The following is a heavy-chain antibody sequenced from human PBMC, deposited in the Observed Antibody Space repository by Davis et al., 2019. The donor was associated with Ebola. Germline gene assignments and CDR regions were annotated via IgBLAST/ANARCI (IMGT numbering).Heavy chain of an antibody. Sequence: SETLSLTCTVSGGSVSSGYYYWGWIRQPPGKGLEWIGNIYYSGSTYYKPSLKSRVTISVDTSKNQFSLKLSSVTAADTAVYYCARAQFPTTSDHWGQGTLVTVSS. D-gene: IGHD1-1*01. V-gene: IGHV4-39*01. CDR2: IYYSGST. CDR1: GGSVSSGYYY. CDR3: ARAQFPTTSDH. J-gene: IGHJ4*02.